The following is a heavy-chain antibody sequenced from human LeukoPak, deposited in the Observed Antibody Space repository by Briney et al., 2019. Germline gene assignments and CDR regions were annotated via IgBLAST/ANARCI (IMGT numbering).Heavy chain of an antibody. D-gene: IGHD6-6*01. CDR3: AKDRPRTFIAARPGGLDY. CDR1: GFTFSSYG. V-gene: IGHV3-30*02. Sequence: GGSLRLSCAASGFTFSSYGMHWVRQAPGKGLEWVAFIRYDGSNKYYADSVKGRFTISRDNSKNTLYLQMNSPRAEDTAVYYCAKDRPRTFIAARPGGLDYWGQGTLVTVSS. J-gene: IGHJ4*02. CDR2: IRYDGSNK.